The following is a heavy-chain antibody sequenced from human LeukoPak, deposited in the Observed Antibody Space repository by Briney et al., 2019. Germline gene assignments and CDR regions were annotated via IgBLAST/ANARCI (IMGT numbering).Heavy chain of an antibody. V-gene: IGHV3-7*01. CDR1: GFTFSSYW. J-gene: IGHJ4*02. D-gene: IGHD2-2*01. CDR3: ARDGEYCSSTSCYEDY. Sequence: GGSLRLSCAASGFTFSSYWMSWVRQAPGKGLEWVANIKQDGSEKYYVDSVKGRFTISRDNAKNSLYLQMNSLRAEDTAVYYCARDGEYCSSTSCYEDYWGLGTLVTVSS. CDR2: IKQDGSEK.